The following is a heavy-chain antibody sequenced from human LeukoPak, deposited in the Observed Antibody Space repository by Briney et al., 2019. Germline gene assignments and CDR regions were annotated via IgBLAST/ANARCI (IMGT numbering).Heavy chain of an antibody. J-gene: IGHJ4*02. CDR3: AKNVRDTGTFDY. V-gene: IGHV1-8*01. D-gene: IGHD5-18*01. Sequence: ASVKVSCKASGYSFTTYDINWVRQATGQGLEWMGWMNPNSGNTGYAQRFQGRVTMTRDTSISAAYMELNSLTSEDTAVYYCAKNVRDTGTFDYWGQGTLVTVSS. CDR1: GYSFTTYD. CDR2: MNPNSGNT.